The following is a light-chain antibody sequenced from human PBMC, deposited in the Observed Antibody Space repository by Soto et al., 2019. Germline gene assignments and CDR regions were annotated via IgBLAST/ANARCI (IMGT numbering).Light chain of an antibody. CDR1: SSNVGSYKL. J-gene: IGLJ1*01. Sequence: QSVLTQPASVSGSPGQSITISCTGTSSNVGSYKLVSWYQQHPGKAPKLMIFEVNKRPSGVSNRLSGSKSGNTASLTISGLKVEDGADYYCCSSGGSPTYVFGTGTKLTVL. V-gene: IGLV2-23*02. CDR2: EVN. CDR3: CSSGGSPTYV.